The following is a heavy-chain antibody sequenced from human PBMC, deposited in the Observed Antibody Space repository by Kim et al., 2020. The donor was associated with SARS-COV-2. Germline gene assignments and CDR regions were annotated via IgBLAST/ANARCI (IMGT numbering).Heavy chain of an antibody. J-gene: IGHJ4*02. CDR3: AKDLKGLRRDYYDSSGPSFDY. V-gene: IGHV3-23*03. CDR1: GFTFSSYA. Sequence: GGSLRLSCAASGFTFSSYAMSWVRQAPGKGLEWVSVIYSGGSSTYYADSVKGRFTISRDNSKNTLYLQMNSLRAEDTAVYYCAKDLKGLRRDYYDSSGPSFDYWGQGTLVTVSS. CDR2: IYSGGSST. D-gene: IGHD3-22*01.